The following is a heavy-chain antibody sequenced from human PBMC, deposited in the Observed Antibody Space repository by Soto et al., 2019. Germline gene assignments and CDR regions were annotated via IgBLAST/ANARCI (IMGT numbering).Heavy chain of an antibody. CDR3: ARDLSDYYDSSGYAFDI. CDR2: IIPILGIA. D-gene: IGHD3-22*01. J-gene: IGHJ3*02. Sequence: ASVKVSCKASGGTFSSYTISWVRQAPGQGLEWMGRIIPILGIANYAQKFQGRVTITADKSTSTAYMELSSLRSEDTAVYYCARDLSDYYDSSGYAFDIWGQGTMVTVSS. V-gene: IGHV1-69*04. CDR1: GGTFSSYT.